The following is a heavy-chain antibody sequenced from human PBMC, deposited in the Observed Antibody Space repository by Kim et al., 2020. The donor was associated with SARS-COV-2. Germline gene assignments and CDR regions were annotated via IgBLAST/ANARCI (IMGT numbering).Heavy chain of an antibody. J-gene: IGHJ4*02. CDR2: ITSSSSYI. Sequence: GGSLRLSCAASGFTFSSYSMNWVRQAPGKGLEWVSSITSSSSYIYYADSVKGRFTISRDNAKNSLYLQMNSLIDEDTAVYYCARGRDWLPFDYWGQGTLVTVSS. CDR1: GFTFSSYS. CDR3: ARGRDWLPFDY. D-gene: IGHD3-9*01. V-gene: IGHV3-21*01.